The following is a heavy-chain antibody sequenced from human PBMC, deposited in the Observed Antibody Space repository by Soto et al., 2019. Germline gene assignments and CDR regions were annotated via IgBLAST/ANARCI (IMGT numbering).Heavy chain of an antibody. Sequence: QVQLQESGPRLVRPSGALSLTCSVSGASITSGHWWTWVRQSPGKGREGIGGTSDRGSPNSNPSLKSRVSLSVDKSQNQFSLRLTSVTAADTAIYYCTRSTHAMNGGSHYMALDDDLVTGMDVWGPGTTVTVSS. J-gene: IGHJ6*02. D-gene: IGHD3-16*01. V-gene: IGHV4-4*02. CDR3: TRSTHAMNGGSHYMALDDDLVTGMDV. CDR1: GASITSGHW. CDR2: TSDRGSP.